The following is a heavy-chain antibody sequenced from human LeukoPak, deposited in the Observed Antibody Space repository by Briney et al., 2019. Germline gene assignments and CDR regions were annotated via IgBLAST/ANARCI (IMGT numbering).Heavy chain of an antibody. V-gene: IGHV3-23*01. CDR1: GFTFSSYA. J-gene: IGHJ4*02. CDR3: AKDWVSGIAAAAMDY. D-gene: IGHD6-13*01. CDR2: ISGSGGST. Sequence: SGGSLRLSCAASGFTFSSYAMSWVRQAPGKGLGWVSAISGSGGSTYYADSVKGRFTISRDNSKNTLYLQMNSLRAEDTAVYYCAKDWVSGIAAAAMDYWGQGTLVTVSS.